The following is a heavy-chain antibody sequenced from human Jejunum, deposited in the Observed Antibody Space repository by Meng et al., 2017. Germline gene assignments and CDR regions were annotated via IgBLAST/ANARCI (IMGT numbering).Heavy chain of an antibody. Sequence: EVQLVESGGGLIKPGGSLRLSCAASGFTFSIARMSWVRQAPGKGLEWVGRIKSKIDGETTDYAAPVKGRFTISRDDSKNTLYLQMNSLETEDTAVYYCSHCAGDPAEYFQDWGQGSLVTVSS. V-gene: IGHV3-15*01. J-gene: IGHJ1*01. CDR2: IKSKIDGETT. CDR1: GFTFSIAR. D-gene: IGHD2-21*02. CDR3: SHCAGDPAEYFQD.